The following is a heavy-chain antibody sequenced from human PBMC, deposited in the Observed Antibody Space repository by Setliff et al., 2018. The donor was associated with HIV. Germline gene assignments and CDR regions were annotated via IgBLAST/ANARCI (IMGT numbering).Heavy chain of an antibody. D-gene: IGHD2-15*01. CDR3: ARNPCSGGSCPDAFDI. V-gene: IGHV4-59*01. Sequence: PSETLSLTCTVSGGSISSYYWSWIRQPPGKGLEWIGYIYYSGRTNYNPSLKSRVTISVDTSKNQFSLKLSSVTAADTAVYYCARNPCSGGSCPDAFDIWGQGTMVTVSS. CDR2: IYYSGRT. CDR1: GGSISSYY. J-gene: IGHJ3*02.